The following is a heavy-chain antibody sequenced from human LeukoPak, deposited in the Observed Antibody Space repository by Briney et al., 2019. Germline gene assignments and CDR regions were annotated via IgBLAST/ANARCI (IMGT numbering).Heavy chain of an antibody. V-gene: IGHV3-30*18. J-gene: IGHJ4*02. Sequence: GGSLRLPCAASGFTFSSYDMHWVRQAPGKGLEWVAVISYDGNDKHYADSVKGRFTISRDNSKNTLYLQMNSLRVEDTAVYYCAKDRLTSSGPELNWGQGTLVTVSS. D-gene: IGHD3-22*01. CDR2: ISYDGNDK. CDR1: GFTFSSYD. CDR3: AKDRLTSSGPELN.